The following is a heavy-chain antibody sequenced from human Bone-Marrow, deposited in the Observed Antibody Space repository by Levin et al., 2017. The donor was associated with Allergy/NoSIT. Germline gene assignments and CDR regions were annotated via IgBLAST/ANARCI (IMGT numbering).Heavy chain of an antibody. Sequence: PGGSLRLSCAVYGGSFSGYYWSWIRQPPGKGLEWIGEINHSGSTNYNPSLKSRVTISVDTSKNQFSLKLSSVTAADTAVYYCAAMTLFDYWGQGTLVTVSS. J-gene: IGHJ4*02. CDR1: GGSFSGYY. CDR3: AAMTLFDY. V-gene: IGHV4-34*01. CDR2: INHSGST.